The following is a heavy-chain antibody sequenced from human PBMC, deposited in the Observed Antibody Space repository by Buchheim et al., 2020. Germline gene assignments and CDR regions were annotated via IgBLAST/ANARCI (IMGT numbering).Heavy chain of an antibody. D-gene: IGHD2-15*01. CDR1: GGSINSYY. V-gene: IGHV4-59*06. CDR2: IYYSGST. J-gene: IGHJ4*02. CDR3: ARSTTTRVRFDY. Sequence: QVQLQESGPGLVKPSETLSLTCTVSGGSINSYYWSWIRQHPGKGLEWIGYIYYSGSTYYNPSLKSRVTISVDTSKNQFSLKLSSVTAADTAVYYCARSTTTRVRFDYWGQGTL.